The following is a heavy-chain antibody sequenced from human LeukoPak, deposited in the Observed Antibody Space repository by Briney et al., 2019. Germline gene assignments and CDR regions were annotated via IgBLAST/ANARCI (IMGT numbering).Heavy chain of an antibody. D-gene: IGHD3-3*01. CDR1: GFTFSNAW. J-gene: IGHJ4*02. CDR2: IKSKTDGGTT. CDR3: TTGPSIFGVVISDY. Sequence: PRGSLRLSCAASGFTFSNAWMSWVRQAPGKGLEWVGRIKSKTDGGTTDYAAPVKGRFTISRDDSKNTLYLQMNSLKTEDTAVYYCTTGPSIFGVVISDYWGQGTLVTVSS. V-gene: IGHV3-15*01.